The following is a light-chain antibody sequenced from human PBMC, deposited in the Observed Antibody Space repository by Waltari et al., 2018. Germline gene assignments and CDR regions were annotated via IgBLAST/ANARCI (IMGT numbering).Light chain of an antibody. J-gene: IGKJ4*01. Sequence: DIVMTQSPDSLAVSPGERATIHCTSSQSVLYSSTNKNYLAWYQQKPGQPPKLLIYWSSTRESGVPDRFSGSGSGTAFTLTISSLQAEDVAVYYCQQYYTTPLTFGGGTKVEIK. CDR1: QSVLYSSTNKNY. V-gene: IGKV4-1*01. CDR2: WSS. CDR3: QQYYTTPLT.